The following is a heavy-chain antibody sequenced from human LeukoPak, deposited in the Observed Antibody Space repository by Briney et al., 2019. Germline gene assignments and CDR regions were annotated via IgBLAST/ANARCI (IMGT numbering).Heavy chain of an antibody. CDR2: ITSSSSHI. Sequence: KPGGSLRLSCAACGFTFSHYSIAWVRQAPGKGLERVASITSSSSHIYYADSVKGRFTISRDNAKNELYLQMNSLRAEDTAIYYCARVMMGATVTTFHYYCMDVWGVGTTVTVSS. CDR1: GFTFSHYS. J-gene: IGHJ6*03. CDR3: ARVMMGATVTTFHYYCMDV. V-gene: IGHV3-21*01. D-gene: IGHD4-11*01.